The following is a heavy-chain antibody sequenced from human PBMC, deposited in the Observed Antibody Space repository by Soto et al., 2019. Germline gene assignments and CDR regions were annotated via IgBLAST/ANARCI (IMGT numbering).Heavy chain of an antibody. CDR2: IIPIFGTA. Sequence: QVQLVQSGAEVKKPGSSVKVSCKASGGTFSSYAISWVRQAPGQGLEWMGGIIPIFGTANYAQKFQGRVAITSXXSXSXXYMEVSSLRSEDTAVYYCARDCKVPGVWIPGWFDPWGQGTLVTVSS. J-gene: IGHJ5*02. CDR3: ARDCKVPGVWIPGWFDP. CDR1: GGTFSSYA. D-gene: IGHD2-8*01. V-gene: IGHV1-69*05.